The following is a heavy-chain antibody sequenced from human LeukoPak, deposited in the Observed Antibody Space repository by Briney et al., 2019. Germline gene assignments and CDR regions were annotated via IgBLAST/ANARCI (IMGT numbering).Heavy chain of an antibody. D-gene: IGHD6-13*01. CDR3: AKDRRIAAVGTGFDP. J-gene: IGHJ5*02. V-gene: IGHV3-30*18. CDR1: GFTFSSYG. Sequence: GRALRLSCAASGFTFSSYGMHWVRQAPPEGREGVAVISYDGSNKYYADSVKGRFTISRDNSKNTLYLQMNSLRAEDTAVYYCAKDRRIAAVGTGFDPWGQGTLVTVSS. CDR2: ISYDGSNK.